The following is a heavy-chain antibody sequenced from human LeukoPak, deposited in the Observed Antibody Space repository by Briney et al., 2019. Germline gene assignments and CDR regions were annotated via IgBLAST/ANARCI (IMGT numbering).Heavy chain of an antibody. D-gene: IGHD3-10*01. Sequence: GRSLRLSCAASGFNFSNYGMHWVRQVPGTGLEWVAVIWYDGNTKYCANYVKGRFTVSRDNSKNTLYLQMNILRPEDTAIYYCVRDSGFGELVTYYFDYWGQGTLVTVSS. CDR2: IWYDGNTK. J-gene: IGHJ4*02. CDR1: GFNFSNYG. CDR3: VRDSGFGELVTYYFDY. V-gene: IGHV3-33*01.